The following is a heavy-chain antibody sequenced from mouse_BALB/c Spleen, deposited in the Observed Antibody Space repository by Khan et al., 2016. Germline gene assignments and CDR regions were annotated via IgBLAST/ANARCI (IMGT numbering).Heavy chain of an antibody. CDR2: INTYTGEP. Sequence: QVQLKQSGPELKKPGETVKISCKASGYTFTNYGMNWVKQAPGKGLKWMGWINTYTGEPTYADDFKGRFAFSLDTSASTAYLQINNLKNEDMATYFCARMDGYYDYWGQGTTLTVSA. D-gene: IGHD2-3*01. CDR1: GYTFTNYG. CDR3: ARMDGYYDY. J-gene: IGHJ2*01. V-gene: IGHV9-1*02.